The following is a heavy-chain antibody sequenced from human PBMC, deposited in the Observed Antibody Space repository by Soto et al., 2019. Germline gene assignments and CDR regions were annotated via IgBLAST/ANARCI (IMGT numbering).Heavy chain of an antibody. D-gene: IGHD1-26*01. CDR1: GFTFRTYG. CDR2: ISSDGRET. CDR3: ARQESGTDY. Sequence: QVQLAESGGGVVQPGRSLRLSCAAAGFTFRTYGMNWVRQAPGRGLEWVAIISSDGRETYYADSVKGRFTISRDNSENTLYLQMNSLIVEDTAVYYCARQESGTDYWGRGTLVTVSS. V-gene: IGHV3-30*03. J-gene: IGHJ4*02.